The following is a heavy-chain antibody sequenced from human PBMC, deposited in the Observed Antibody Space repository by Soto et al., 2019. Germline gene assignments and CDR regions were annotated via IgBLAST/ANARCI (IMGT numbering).Heavy chain of an antibody. V-gene: IGHV3-23*01. CDR2: ISGSGGST. CDR3: AKEGSSSLYYFDY. D-gene: IGHD6-6*01. J-gene: IGHJ4*02. CDR1: GFTFSSYA. Sequence: EVHLLESGGGLVQPGGSLRLSCAASGFTFSSYAMSWVRQAPGKGLEWVSTISGSGGSTYYADAVKGRFTISRDNSKNTLYLQMNSLRGEDTAVYYCAKEGSSSLYYFDYWGQGPLVTVSS.